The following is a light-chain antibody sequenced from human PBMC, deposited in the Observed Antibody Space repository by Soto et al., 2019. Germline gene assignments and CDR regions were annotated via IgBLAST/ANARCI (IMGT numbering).Light chain of an antibody. CDR3: ATWDSSLSAGV. Sequence: QSVLTQPPSVSAAPGQKVTISCSGSSSNIGNNYVSWYQQLPGTAPKLLIYDNNKRPSGIPDRFSGSKSGTSATLGITGLQTGDEADLYCATWDSSLSAGVFGGVTKLTVL. J-gene: IGLJ3*02. CDR2: DNN. V-gene: IGLV1-51*01. CDR1: SSNIGNNY.